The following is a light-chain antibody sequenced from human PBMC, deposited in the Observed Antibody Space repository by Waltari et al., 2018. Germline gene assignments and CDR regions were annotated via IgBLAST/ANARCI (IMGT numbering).Light chain of an antibody. CDR3: NSYTFSNTWV. CDR2: AVH. V-gene: IGLV2-14*01. CDR1: ISAIGDYNY. Sequence: QSALTQPASVSGSPGQAITISCTGTISAIGDYNYVSWYQQYQGKAPHLIIFAVHKRSSWVSKRFSGSQSGNTASLTISGLQAEDEADYYCNSYTFSNTWVFGGGTKLTVL. J-gene: IGLJ3*02.